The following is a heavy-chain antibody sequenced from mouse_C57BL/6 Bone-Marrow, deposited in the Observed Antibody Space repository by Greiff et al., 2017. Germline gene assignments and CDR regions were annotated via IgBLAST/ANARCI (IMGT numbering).Heavy chain of an antibody. J-gene: IGHJ4*01. Sequence: VQLQQSGAELARPGASVKMSCKASGYTFTSYTMHWVKQRPGQGLEWIGYINPSSGYTKYNQKFKDKATLTADKSSSTAYMQLSSLTSEDSAVYYCARGGDYKGYAMDYWGQGTSVTVSS. CDR1: GYTFTSYT. D-gene: IGHD2-13*01. V-gene: IGHV1-4*01. CDR2: INPSSGYT. CDR3: ARGGDYKGYAMDY.